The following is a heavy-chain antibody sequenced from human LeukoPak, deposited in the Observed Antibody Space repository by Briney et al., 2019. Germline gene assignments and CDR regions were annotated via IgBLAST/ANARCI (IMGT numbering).Heavy chain of an antibody. CDR3: ARDPGGYGDYAAFDI. D-gene: IGHD4-17*01. V-gene: IGHV4-59*01. Sequence: PSETLSLTCTVSGGSISSYYWSWIRQPPGKGLEWIGYIYYGGSTNYNPSLKSRVTISVDTSKNQFSLKLSSVTAADTAVYYCARDPGGYGDYAAFDIWGQGTMVTVSS. J-gene: IGHJ3*02. CDR2: IYYGGST. CDR1: GGSISSYY.